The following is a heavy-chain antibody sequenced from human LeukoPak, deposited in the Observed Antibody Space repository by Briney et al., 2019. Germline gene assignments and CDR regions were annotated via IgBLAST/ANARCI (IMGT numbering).Heavy chain of an antibody. CDR3: ARGEVGATYFWFDP. CDR2: IYYSGST. J-gene: IGHJ5*02. D-gene: IGHD1-26*01. CDR1: GGSISSGGYY. Sequence: SQTLSLTCTVSGGSISSGGYYWSWIRQHPGKGLEWIGYIYYSGSTYYNPSLKSRVTISVDTSKNQFSLKLSSVTAADTAVYYCARGEVGATYFWFDPWGQGTLVTVSS. V-gene: IGHV4-31*03.